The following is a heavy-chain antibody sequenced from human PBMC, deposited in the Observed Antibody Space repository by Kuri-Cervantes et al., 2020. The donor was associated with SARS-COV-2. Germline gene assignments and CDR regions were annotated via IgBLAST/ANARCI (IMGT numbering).Heavy chain of an antibody. CDR1: GFTFSDYY. Sequence: GESLKISCAASGFTFSDYYMSWIRQAPGKGLEWVSYISSSGSTIYYADSVKGRFTIPRDNAKNSLYLQMNSLRAEDTAVYYCARAGGPPYYYYYMDVWDKGTTVTVSS. V-gene: IGHV3-11*01. J-gene: IGHJ6*03. CDR2: ISSSGSTI. CDR3: ARAGGPPYYYYYMDV. D-gene: IGHD1-26*01.